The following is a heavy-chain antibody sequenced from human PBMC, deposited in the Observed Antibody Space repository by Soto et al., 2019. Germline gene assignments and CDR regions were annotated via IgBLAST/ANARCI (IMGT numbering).Heavy chain of an antibody. CDR3: ARTTAVPNTLRSRYFFDY. CDR2: VYYSGTT. J-gene: IGHJ4*02. Sequence: SETLSLTCSVSGGSVSDKTYYWSWIRQPPGKRLEWIEYVYYSGTTNYNPSLKSRVTISVDLSKNRFSLRLSSVTTADTALYYCARTTAVPNTLRSRYFFDYWGQGTLVTVSS. D-gene: IGHD4-17*01. V-gene: IGHV4-61*01. CDR1: GGSVSDKTYY.